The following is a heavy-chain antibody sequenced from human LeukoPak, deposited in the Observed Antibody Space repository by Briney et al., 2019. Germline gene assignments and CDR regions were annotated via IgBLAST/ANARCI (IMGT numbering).Heavy chain of an antibody. CDR1: GGSFSGYY. V-gene: IGHV4-34*01. D-gene: IGHD5-12*01. CDR2: INHSGST. J-gene: IGHJ4*02. CDR3: ARGAYVGDIVATLTALFDY. Sequence: SETLSLTCAVYGGSFSGYYWSWIPQPPGKGLEWIGEINHSGSTNYNPSLKSRVTISVDTSKNQFSLKLSSVTAADTAVYYCARGAYVGDIVATLTALFDYWGQGTLITVSS.